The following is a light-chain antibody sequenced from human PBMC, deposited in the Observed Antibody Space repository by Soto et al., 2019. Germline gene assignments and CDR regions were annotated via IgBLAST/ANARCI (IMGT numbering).Light chain of an antibody. J-gene: IGLJ2*01. CDR3: QTWGTGIVV. CDR1: SGHSSYA. V-gene: IGLV4-69*01. CDR2: LNSDGSH. Sequence: QAVVTKSPSASASLGASVKPTCTLSSGHSSYAIAWHQQQPEKGPRYLMKLNSDGSHSKGDGIPDRFSGSSSGAERYLTISSLQSEDEADYYCQTWGTGIVVFGGGTKLTVL.